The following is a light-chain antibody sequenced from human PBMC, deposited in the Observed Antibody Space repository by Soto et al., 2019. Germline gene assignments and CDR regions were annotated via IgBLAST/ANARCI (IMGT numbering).Light chain of an antibody. CDR3: QQRSNWPF. V-gene: IGKV3-11*01. CDR2: DAS. CDR1: QSVSSK. Sequence: EIVMTQSPATLSVSPGEGATLSCRASQSVSSKLAWYQQKPGQAPRLLIYDASNRATGIPARFSGSGSGTDFTLTISSLEPEDCAVYYCQQRSNWPFFGGGTKVDI. J-gene: IGKJ4*01.